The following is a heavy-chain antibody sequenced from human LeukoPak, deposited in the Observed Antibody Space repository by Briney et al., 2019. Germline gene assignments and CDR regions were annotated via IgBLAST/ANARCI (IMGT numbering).Heavy chain of an antibody. V-gene: IGHV4-61*02. CDR2: IYTSGST. CDR3: ARGRVSSSTWYSTYYYYFYMDV. D-gene: IGHD1-1*01. J-gene: IGHJ6*03. CDR1: GGSISSGTYY. Sequence: SEPLSLTCTVSGGSISSGTYYWSWIRQPAGKGLEWIGRIYTSGSTNYHPSLNGRVSISRDTTKNLFSLRLRSVTAADTAVYFCARGRVSSSTWYSTYYYYFYMDVWGKGTTVTVSS.